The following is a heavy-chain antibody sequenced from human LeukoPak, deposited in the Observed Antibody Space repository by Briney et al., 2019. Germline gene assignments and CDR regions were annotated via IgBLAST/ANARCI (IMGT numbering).Heavy chain of an antibody. D-gene: IGHD2-21*01. CDR1: GDSVSSDSAG. CDR2: TYYVSKWYN. J-gene: IGHJ6*02. V-gene: IGHV6-1*01. Sequence: SQTLSLTCAISGDSVSSDSAGWNWFRQSPSRGLEWLGRTYYVSKWYNDYAPPVKGRIIISPDTSKNQFSLQLNFVTPEDTAVYCCAREIDGMDVWGQGTTVTVSS. CDR3: AREIDGMDV.